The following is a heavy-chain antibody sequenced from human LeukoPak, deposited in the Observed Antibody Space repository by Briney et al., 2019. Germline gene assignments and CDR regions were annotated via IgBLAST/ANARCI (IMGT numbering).Heavy chain of an antibody. CDR2: INHSGST. J-gene: IGHJ4*02. CDR3: ARETYYYDSSGFDYFDY. D-gene: IGHD3-22*01. V-gene: IGHV4-34*01. Sequence: SETLSLTCAVYGGSFSGYYWSWIRQPPGKGLEWIGEINHSGSTNYNPSLKSRVTISVDTSKNQFSLKLSSVTAADTAVYYCARETYYYDSSGFDYFDYWGQGTLVTVSS. CDR1: GGSFSGYY.